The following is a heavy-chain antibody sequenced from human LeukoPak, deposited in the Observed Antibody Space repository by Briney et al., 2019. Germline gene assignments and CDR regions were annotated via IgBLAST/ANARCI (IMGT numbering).Heavy chain of an antibody. V-gene: IGHV3-21*01. CDR3: ARIYSSSSGYFDY. Sequence: PGGSLRLSCAASGFTFSSYSMNWVRQAPGKGLEWVSSISSSSSYIYYADSVKGRFTISRDNAKNSLYLQMNSLRAEDTAVYYCARIYSSSSGYFDYWGQGTLVTVSS. CDR1: GFTFSSYS. J-gene: IGHJ4*02. CDR2: ISSSSSYI. D-gene: IGHD6-6*01.